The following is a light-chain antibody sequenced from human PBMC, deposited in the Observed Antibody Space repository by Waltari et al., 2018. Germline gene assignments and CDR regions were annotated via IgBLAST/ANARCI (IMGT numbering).Light chain of an antibody. J-gene: IGKJ2*01. CDR3: QQYEDVPYT. CDR1: QDISPY. Sequence: DIQMTQSPSSLSASVGDSVTITCQASQDISPYLNWYQQKPGKAPKLLIYDVSNLEKGVPSRFSGGGSETDFSFTISSLQSEDIATYYCQQYEDVPYTFGQGTKLMIK. CDR2: DVS. V-gene: IGKV1-33*01.